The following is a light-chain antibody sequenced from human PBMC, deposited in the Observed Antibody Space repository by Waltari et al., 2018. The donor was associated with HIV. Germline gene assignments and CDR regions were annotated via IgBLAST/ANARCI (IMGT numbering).Light chain of an antibody. J-gene: IGLJ3*02. CDR3: QVWDSSSDHPGV. CDR1: KIGRKS. V-gene: IGLV3-21*02. Sequence: SYVLTQPPSVSVAPGQTARITCGGHKIGRKSVHWSQQKAGQAPVLVVYDDTDRPSGIPERFSGSNSGNTATLTISRVEAGDEAVYSCQVWDSSSDHPGVFGGGTKLTVL. CDR2: DDT.